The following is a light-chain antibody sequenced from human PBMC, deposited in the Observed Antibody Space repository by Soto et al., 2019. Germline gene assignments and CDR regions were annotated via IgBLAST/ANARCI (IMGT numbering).Light chain of an antibody. CDR3: PSYSPTSFVV. Sequence: QSALTQPASVSGSPGQSITISCTGTSSDVGGYNYVSWYQQHPGKAPKLMIYDVSNRPSGVTNRFSGSKSGNTASLTISGLQAETEDASSCPSYSPTSFVVFGGGTQLTV. CDR2: DVS. CDR1: SSDVGGYNY. J-gene: IGLJ2*01. V-gene: IGLV2-14*01.